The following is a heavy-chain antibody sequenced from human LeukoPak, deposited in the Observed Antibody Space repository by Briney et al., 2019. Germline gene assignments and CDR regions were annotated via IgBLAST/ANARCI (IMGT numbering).Heavy chain of an antibody. CDR2: ISGSGGST. CDR1: GFTFSSYA. J-gene: IGHJ4*02. V-gene: IGHV3-23*01. Sequence: GGTLRLSCAASGFTFSSYAMSWVRQAPGKGLEWVSVISGSGGSTYYADSVKGRFTISRDNSKNTLYLQMNSLRADDTAVYYCAKSRSSSSASCYNYWGQGTLVTVSS. CDR3: AKSRSSSSASCYNY. D-gene: IGHD2-2*02.